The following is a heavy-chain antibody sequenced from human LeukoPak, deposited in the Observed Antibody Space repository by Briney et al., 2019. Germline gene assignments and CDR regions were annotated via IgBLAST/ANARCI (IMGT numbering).Heavy chain of an antibody. CDR1: GYTFTSYG. J-gene: IGHJ6*03. CDR3: ARATYDILTGPPQLYYYYYYMDV. D-gene: IGHD3-9*01. Sequence: ASVKVSCKASGYTFTSYGISWVRQAPGQGLEWMGWISAYNGNTNYAQKLQGRVTMTTDTSTSTAYMELRSLRSDDTAVYYCARATYDILTGPPQLYYYYYYMDVWGKGTTVTISS. V-gene: IGHV1-18*01. CDR2: ISAYNGNT.